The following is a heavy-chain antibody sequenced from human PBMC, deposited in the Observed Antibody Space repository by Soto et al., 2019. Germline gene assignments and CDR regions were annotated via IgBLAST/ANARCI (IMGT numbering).Heavy chain of an antibody. CDR3: ARDSHPGVAAAGTGWFGP. Sequence: QVQLVQSGAEVKKPGASVKVSCKASGYTFTSYGITWVRQAPGQGLEWMGWISAYNGNTNYAQKLQRRVTMTTDTATNTAYRELRSLRADETAVYYCARDSHPGVAAAGTGWFGPWGQGTLVTVSS. J-gene: IGHJ5*02. D-gene: IGHD6-13*01. CDR2: ISAYNGNT. V-gene: IGHV1-18*01. CDR1: GYTFTSYG.